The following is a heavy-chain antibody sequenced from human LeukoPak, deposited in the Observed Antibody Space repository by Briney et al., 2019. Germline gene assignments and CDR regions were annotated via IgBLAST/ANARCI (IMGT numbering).Heavy chain of an antibody. CDR1: GGSISTGSYS. D-gene: IGHD2-8*02. CDR3: ARRRPPFISDSTDYPHAFDM. CDR2: IYTSGST. Sequence: SETLSLTCTVSGGSISTGSYSWNWIRQPAGKGLEWIGRIYTSGSTNYNPSLKSRVTVSVDTSKNQFSLQLTSVTATDTAVYFCARRRPPFISDSTDYPHAFDMWGQGTRVIVSA. V-gene: IGHV4-61*02. J-gene: IGHJ3*02.